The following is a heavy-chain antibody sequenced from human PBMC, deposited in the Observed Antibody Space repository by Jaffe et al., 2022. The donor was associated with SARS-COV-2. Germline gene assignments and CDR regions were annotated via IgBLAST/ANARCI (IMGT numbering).Heavy chain of an antibody. J-gene: IGHJ3*02. Sequence: QVQLVQSGAEVKKPGASVKVSCKASGYTFTSYYMHWVRQAPGQGLEWMGIINPSGGSTSYAQKFQGRVTMTRDTSTSTVYMELSSLRSEDTAVYYCARALSGYCSSTSCPGGTENAFDIWGQGTMVTVSS. D-gene: IGHD2-2*01. CDR3: ARALSGYCSSTSCPGGTENAFDI. V-gene: IGHV1-46*01. CDR1: GYTFTSYY. CDR2: INPSGGST.